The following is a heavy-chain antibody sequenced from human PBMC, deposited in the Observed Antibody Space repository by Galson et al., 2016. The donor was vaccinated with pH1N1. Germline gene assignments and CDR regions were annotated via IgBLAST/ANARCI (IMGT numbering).Heavy chain of an antibody. J-gene: IGHJ4*02. CDR2: ISWNSGAI. D-gene: IGHD5-12*01. Sequence: SLRLSCAASGFSFDDHAMHWVRQAPGKGLEWVSGISWNSGAIDYSDSVKGRFTISRDNAKNSLYLQMNSLRPEDTAFYYCARDVACSGYVPYFDFWGQGTLVTVSS. V-gene: IGHV3-9*01. CDR1: GFSFDDHA. CDR3: ARDVACSGYVPYFDF.